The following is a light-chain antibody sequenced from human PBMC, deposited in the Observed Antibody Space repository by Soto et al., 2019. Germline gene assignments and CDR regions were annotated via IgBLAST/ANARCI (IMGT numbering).Light chain of an antibody. V-gene: IGKV3D-20*02. CDR3: QQLNSYPIT. CDR1: QSVSSSH. J-gene: IGKJ5*01. CDR2: AAS. Sequence: VFTLSPGTLSLSPGERATLSCRASQSVSSSHLAWYQHKPGQAPRLLIYAASSRATGSPDRFSGGGSGTDFTLTISSLQSEDFATYYCQQLNSYPITFGQGTRLEI.